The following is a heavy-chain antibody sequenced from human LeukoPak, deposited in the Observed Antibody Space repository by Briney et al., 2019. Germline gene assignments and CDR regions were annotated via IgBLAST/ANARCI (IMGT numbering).Heavy chain of an antibody. Sequence: SETLSLTCTVSGGSISSYYWSWIRQPPGKGLEWIGYIYYSGSTNYNPSLKSRVTISVDTSKNQFSLKLSSVTAADTAVYYCARGALYSSGCPIFDYWGQGTLVTVSS. D-gene: IGHD6-19*01. J-gene: IGHJ4*02. CDR1: GGSISSYY. V-gene: IGHV4-59*12. CDR2: IYYSGST. CDR3: ARGALYSSGCPIFDY.